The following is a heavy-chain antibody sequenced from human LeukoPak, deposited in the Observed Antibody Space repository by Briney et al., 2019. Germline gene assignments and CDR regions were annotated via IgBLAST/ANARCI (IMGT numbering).Heavy chain of an antibody. D-gene: IGHD3-22*01. V-gene: IGHV1-18*01. CDR3: ARLEVVVIDYYYGMDV. CDR2: ISAYNGNT. J-gene: IGHJ6*02. Sequence: ASVKVSCTASGYTCTIYGISWVRQAPGQGLEWMGWISAYNGNTNYAQKLQGRVTMTTDTSTSTAYMELRSLRSDDTAVYYCARLEVVVIDYYYGMDVWGQGTTVTVSS. CDR1: GYTCTIYG.